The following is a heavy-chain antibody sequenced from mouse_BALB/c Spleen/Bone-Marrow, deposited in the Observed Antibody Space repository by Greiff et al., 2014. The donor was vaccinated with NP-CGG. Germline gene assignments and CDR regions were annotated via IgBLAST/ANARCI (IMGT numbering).Heavy chain of an antibody. CDR3: ASYYYGRYFDV. V-gene: IGHV14-3*02. CDR1: GFNIKDTY. CDR2: IDPANGNT. D-gene: IGHD1-1*01. J-gene: IGHJ1*01. Sequence: VQLQQSGAELVKPGASVKLSCTASGFNIKDTYMHWVKQGPEQGLEWIGRIDPANGNTKYDPKFQGKATITADTSSNTAYLQLSSLTSEDTAVYYCASYYYGRYFDVWGAGTTVTVSS.